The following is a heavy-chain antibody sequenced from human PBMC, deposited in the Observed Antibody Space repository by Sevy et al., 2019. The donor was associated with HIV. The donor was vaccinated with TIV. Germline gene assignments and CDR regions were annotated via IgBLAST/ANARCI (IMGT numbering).Heavy chain of an antibody. CDR3: ATNMVHAGAYDSYFNF. J-gene: IGHJ4*02. V-gene: IGHV3-33*01. CDR2: IWYDGSSK. Sequence: GGSLRLSCVASQFNFDTYAIHWVRQAPGKGLEWVAMIWYDGSSKDYAESVKGRFAISRDNSQNTAFLQMNSLRAEDTGVYYCATNMVHAGAYDSYFNFWGQGSLLPVSS. CDR1: QFNFDTYA. D-gene: IGHD3-10*01.